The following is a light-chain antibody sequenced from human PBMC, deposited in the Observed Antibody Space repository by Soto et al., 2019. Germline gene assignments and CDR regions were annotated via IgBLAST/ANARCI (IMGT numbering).Light chain of an antibody. CDR3: SSFTTSSTRV. J-gene: IGLJ3*02. Sequence: QSALTQPASVSRSPGQSITISCTGTSSDVGGYNYVSWYQQYPGKAPKLMIYEDSIRPSGVSNRFSGSKSGNTASLTISGLQAEDEAEYYCSSFTTSSTRVFGGGTKLTVL. CDR2: EDS. V-gene: IGLV2-14*01. CDR1: SSDVGGYNY.